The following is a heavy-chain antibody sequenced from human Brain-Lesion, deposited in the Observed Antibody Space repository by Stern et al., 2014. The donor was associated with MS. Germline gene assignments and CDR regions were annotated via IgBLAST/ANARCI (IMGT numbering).Heavy chain of an antibody. CDR3: ARAHVDTWDWFDP. Sequence: EVQLEESGGDLVQPGGSLRLSCTASGFTFSTYWMHWVRHAPGQGLVWVSRINGDGSRTSYADSVKGRFTISRDNAKNTLYVQMNSLRVEDTAVYYCARAHVDTWDWFDPWGQGTLVTVSS. D-gene: IGHD5-18*01. CDR1: GFTFSTYW. J-gene: IGHJ5*02. CDR2: INGDGSRT. V-gene: IGHV3-74*02.